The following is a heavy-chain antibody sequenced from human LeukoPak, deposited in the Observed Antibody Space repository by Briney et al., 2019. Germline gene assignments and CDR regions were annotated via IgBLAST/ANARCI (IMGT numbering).Heavy chain of an antibody. CDR3: ARAVATITPKAFDI. Sequence: GGSLRLSCAASGITFGNNWMHWVRQGPGKGLVWISRINSDGGGAIYADSVKGRFTVSRDNAKNTLYLQMNSLRAEDTAVYYCARAVATITPKAFDIWGQGTMVTVSS. V-gene: IGHV3-74*01. D-gene: IGHD5-12*01. CDR1: GITFGNNW. CDR2: INSDGGGA. J-gene: IGHJ3*02.